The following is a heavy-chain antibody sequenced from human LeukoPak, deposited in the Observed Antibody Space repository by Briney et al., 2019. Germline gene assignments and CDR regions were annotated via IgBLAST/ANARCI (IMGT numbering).Heavy chain of an antibody. CDR2: ISACNGNT. V-gene: IGHV1-18*01. CDR3: AREVVPAAIAYYYYYYGMDV. J-gene: IGHJ6*02. CDR1: GYTFTSYG. D-gene: IGHD2-2*02. Sequence: GASVKVSCKASGYTFTSYGISWVRQAPGQGLEWMGWISACNGNTNYAQKLQGRVTMTTDTSTSTAYMELRSLRSDDTAVYYCAREVVPAAIAYYYYYYGMDVWGQGTTVTVSS.